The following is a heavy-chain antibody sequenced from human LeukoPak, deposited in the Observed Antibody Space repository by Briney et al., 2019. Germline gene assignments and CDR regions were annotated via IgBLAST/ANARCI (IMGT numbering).Heavy chain of an antibody. V-gene: IGHV4-38-2*01. CDR1: GYSISSGYY. CDR2: ISQSGGT. J-gene: IGHJ2*01. D-gene: IGHD1-20*01. Sequence: PSETLSLTCAISGYSISSGYYWGWIRQPPGKGLEWIGSISQSGGTYYYPSLKSRVTISIHTSKNHFSLNLSSVTAADTAVYYCARGGLANWRSSWYFDLWGRGTLVTVSS. CDR3: ARGGLANWRSSWYFDL.